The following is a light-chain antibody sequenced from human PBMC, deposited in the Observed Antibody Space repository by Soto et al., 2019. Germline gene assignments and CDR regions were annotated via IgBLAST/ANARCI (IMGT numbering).Light chain of an antibody. J-gene: IGKJ4*01. CDR1: QTVSSY. Sequence: EIVLTQSPATLSLSPGDRATLSCRASQTVSSYLAWYQQKPGQAPRLLTYDASSTAAGIPARFRGSGSGTDFTLAITSLEPVDFVVYYGQQRSDWPSTFGGGTKVEIK. V-gene: IGKV3-11*01. CDR2: DAS. CDR3: QQRSDWPST.